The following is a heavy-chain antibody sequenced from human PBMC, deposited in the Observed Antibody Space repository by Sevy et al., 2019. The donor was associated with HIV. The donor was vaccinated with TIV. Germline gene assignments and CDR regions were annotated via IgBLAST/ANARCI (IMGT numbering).Heavy chain of an antibody. CDR2: IIPIFGLS. J-gene: IGHJ3*01. D-gene: IGHD3-16*02. V-gene: IGHV1-69*02. Sequence: ASVKVSCKASGGTFSSYNFNWVRQAPGQGLEWMGRIIPIFGLSNYAEDFQGRVTVTADESTTTVYMELSSLRLDDTAVYYCASYGSWGSYRLDAFHFWGQGTLVTVSS. CDR1: GGTFSSYN. CDR3: ASYGSWGSYRLDAFHF.